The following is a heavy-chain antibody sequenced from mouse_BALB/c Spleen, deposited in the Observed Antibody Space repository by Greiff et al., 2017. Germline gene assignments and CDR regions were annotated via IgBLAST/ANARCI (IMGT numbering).Heavy chain of an antibody. V-gene: IGHV1S81*02. J-gene: IGHJ4*01. CDR2: INPSNGGT. D-gene: IGHD2-1*01. CDR3: TRDYGNYAMDY. Sequence: QVQLQQSGAELVKPGASVKLSCKASGYTFTSYYMYWVKQRPGQGLEWIGGINPSNGGTNFNEKFKSKATLTVDKSSSTAYMQLSSLTSEDSAVYYCTRDYGNYAMDYWGQGTSVTVSS. CDR1: GYTFTSYY.